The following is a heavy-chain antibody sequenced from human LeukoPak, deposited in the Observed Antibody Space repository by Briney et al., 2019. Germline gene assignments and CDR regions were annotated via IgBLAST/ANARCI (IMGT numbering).Heavy chain of an antibody. CDR3: ARDRGVGYCSSTSCSHAFDI. D-gene: IGHD2-2*01. CDR1: GISFSSNY. CDR2: IYSGDNT. J-gene: IGHJ3*02. V-gene: IGHV3-53*04. Sequence: GGSLRLSCAASGISFSSNYMSWVRQAPGKGLEWVSVIYSGDNTYYSAFVKGLFTISRHNSKNPLYLQMNSLRAEDTALYYCARDRGVGYCSSTSCSHAFDIWGQGTLVTVSS.